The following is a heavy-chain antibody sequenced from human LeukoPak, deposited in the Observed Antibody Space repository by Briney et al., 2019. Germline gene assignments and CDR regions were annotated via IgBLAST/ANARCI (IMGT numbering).Heavy chain of an antibody. CDR3: ARDRFTMVRGIIPGY. V-gene: IGHV1-46*01. CDR1: GYIFTNYY. D-gene: IGHD3-10*01. J-gene: IGHJ4*02. CDR2: INPSGGST. Sequence: GASVKVSCKASGYIFTNYYMHWVRQAPGQGLEWMGLINPSGGSTSSAQKFQGRVTMTRDTSTSTVYMELSSLRSEDTAVYYCARDRFTMVRGIIPGYWGQGTLVTVSS.